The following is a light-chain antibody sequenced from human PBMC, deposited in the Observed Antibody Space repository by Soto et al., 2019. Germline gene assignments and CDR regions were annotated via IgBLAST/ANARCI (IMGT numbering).Light chain of an antibody. CDR2: KAS. CDR1: QTISTS. Sequence: DIQITQSPSTLSASVGDRVTITCRASQTISTSLAWYQQRPGKAPNLLIYKASSLESGVPSRFSGSGSGTEFTLTISSLQPDDVATYLCQQYSTYPWTFSQGTKVEVK. CDR3: QQYSTYPWT. V-gene: IGKV1-5*03. J-gene: IGKJ1*01.